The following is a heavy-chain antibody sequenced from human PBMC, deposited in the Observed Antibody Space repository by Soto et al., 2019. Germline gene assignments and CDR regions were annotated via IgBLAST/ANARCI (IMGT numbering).Heavy chain of an antibody. CDR1: GFSLSDHF. CDR2: TKNDPKSYIT. V-gene: IGHV3-72*01. CDR3: SRSSSGYYYAHTDVRYYYYGMDV. D-gene: IGHD3-22*01. Sequence: GGSLRLSCVATGFSLSDHFMDWVRQAPGKGLEWVGRTKNDPKSYITDYAESVKGRFTISRDDSKNSLFLQMNSLTTEDTAIYYCSRSSSGYYYAHTDVRYYYYGMDVWGQGTTVTVSS. J-gene: IGHJ6*02.